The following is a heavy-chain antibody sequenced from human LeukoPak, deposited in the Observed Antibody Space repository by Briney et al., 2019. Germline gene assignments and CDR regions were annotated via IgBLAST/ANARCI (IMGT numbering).Heavy chain of an antibody. CDR2: ISWNSGTI. D-gene: IGHD3-22*01. CDR1: GFTFYDYG. CDR3: AKGSDSSGYIGLDAFDI. J-gene: IGHJ3*02. V-gene: IGHV3-9*03. Sequence: GGSLRLSCTASGFTFYDYGMHWVRQAPGKGLEWGSGISWNSGTIGYADSVKGRFSISRDNAKNSLYLQMNSLRAEDMAFYYCAKGSDSSGYIGLDAFDIWGQGTMVTVSS.